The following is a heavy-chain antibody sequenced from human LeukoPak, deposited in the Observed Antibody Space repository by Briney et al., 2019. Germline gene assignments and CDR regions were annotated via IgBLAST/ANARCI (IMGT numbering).Heavy chain of an antibody. CDR1: GFTFSSYT. V-gene: IGHV3-30*04. Sequence: GGSLRLSCAASGFTFSSYTMHWVRQAPGKGLEWVAVISYDGSNKYYADSVKGRFTISRDNSKNTLYLQMSSLRAEDTAAYYCARGQHRVTYSDDAFDIWGQGTMVTVSS. CDR3: ARGQHRVTYSDDAFDI. CDR2: ISYDGSNK. J-gene: IGHJ3*02. D-gene: IGHD4-11*01.